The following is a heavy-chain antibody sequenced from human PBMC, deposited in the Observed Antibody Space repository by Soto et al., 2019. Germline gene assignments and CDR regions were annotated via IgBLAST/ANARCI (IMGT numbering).Heavy chain of an antibody. CDR3: AKISNFGVVSDAFDI. CDR1: GFTFSSYG. CDR2: IWYDGSSK. V-gene: IGHV3-33*06. J-gene: IGHJ3*02. D-gene: IGHD3-3*01. Sequence: QVQLVESGGGVVQPGRSLRLSCAASGFTFSSYGMHWVRQAPGKGLEWVAVIWYDGSSKYYADSVKGRFTISRDNSKNTLYLQMNSLRAEDTAVYYCAKISNFGVVSDAFDIWGQGTMVTVSS.